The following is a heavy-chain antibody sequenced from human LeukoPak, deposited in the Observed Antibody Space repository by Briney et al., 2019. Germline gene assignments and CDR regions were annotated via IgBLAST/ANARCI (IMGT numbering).Heavy chain of an antibody. J-gene: IGHJ5*02. D-gene: IGHD6-13*01. CDR2: ISAYNGNT. CDR1: GCTFTSYG. V-gene: IGHV1-18*01. Sequence: ASVKVSCKASGCTFTSYGISWVRQAPGQGLEWMGWISAYNGNTNYAQKFQGRVTMTRNTSISTAYMELSSLRSEDTAVYYCARGRGYSSSWYWFDPWGQGTLVTVSS. CDR3: ARGRGYSSSWYWFDP.